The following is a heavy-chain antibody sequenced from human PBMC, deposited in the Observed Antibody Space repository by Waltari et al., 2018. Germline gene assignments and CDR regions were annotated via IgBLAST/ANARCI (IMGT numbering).Heavy chain of an antibody. CDR2: ISHEGSNK. D-gene: IGHD3-22*01. CDR1: GFTFSDHA. J-gene: IGHJ4*02. V-gene: IGHV3-30*04. Sequence: QVHLVESGGGVVQPGRSLRLSCVGSGFTFSDHAMHWVRQAPGKGLEWVAIISHEGSNKYYADSVRGRFTISRDNSKNMLYLEMNSLRAEDTAVYYCARDLYSSGPREADSWGQGTLVAVSS. CDR3: ARDLYSSGPREADS.